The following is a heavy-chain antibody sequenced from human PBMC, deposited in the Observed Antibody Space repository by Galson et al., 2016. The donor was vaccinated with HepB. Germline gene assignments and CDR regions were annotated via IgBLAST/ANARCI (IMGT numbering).Heavy chain of an antibody. CDR2: ITGSGDTT. CDR3: GKHGGFDY. V-gene: IGHV3-23*01. J-gene: IGHJ4*02. Sequence: SLRLSCAASGFSFSTSGMSWVRQTLGRGLEWVSGITGSGDTTHYADSVKGRFTISRDNSKNTLYLYMNSLRAGDTAVYYCGKHGGFDYWGQGALVTVSS. D-gene: IGHD3-16*01. CDR1: GFSFSTSG.